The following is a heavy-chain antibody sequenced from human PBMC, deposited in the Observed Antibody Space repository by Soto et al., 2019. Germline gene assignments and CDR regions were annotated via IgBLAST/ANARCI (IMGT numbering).Heavy chain of an antibody. CDR3: ARETNYDILTGYRPVGY. J-gene: IGHJ4*02. D-gene: IGHD3-9*01. CDR2: IYYSGST. Sequence: SETLSLTCTVSGGSISSGDYYWSWIRQPPGKGLEWIGYIYYSGSTYYNPSLKSRVTISVDTSKNQFSLKLSSVTAADTAVYYCARETNYDILTGYRPVGYWGQGTLGTVSS. CDR1: GGSISSGDYY. V-gene: IGHV4-30-4*01.